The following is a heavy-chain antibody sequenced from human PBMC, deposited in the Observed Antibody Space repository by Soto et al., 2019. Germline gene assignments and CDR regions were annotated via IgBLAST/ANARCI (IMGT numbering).Heavy chain of an antibody. D-gene: IGHD2-15*01. V-gene: IGHV4-30-4*01. J-gene: IGHJ4*02. CDR2: IYYSGIT. CDR1: GGSISSGDSY. Sequence: QVQLQESGPGLVKPSQTLSLTCTVSGGSISSGDSYWSWIRQPPGKGLEWMGHIYYSGITYCNPSLTRPVTTSLHPSKNPSPLKLSSVTAADTAVYYCARYCSGGSCYPFDSWGQGTLLTVSS. CDR3: ARYCSGGSCYPFDS.